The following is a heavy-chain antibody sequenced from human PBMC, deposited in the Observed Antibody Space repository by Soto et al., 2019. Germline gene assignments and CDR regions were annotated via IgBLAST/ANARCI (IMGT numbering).Heavy chain of an antibody. V-gene: IGHV3-30*18. CDR3: AKDYQLLYEQSYRMDV. Sequence: GGSLRLSCAASGFTFSSYGMHWVRQAPGKGLEWVAVISYDGSNKYYADSVKGRFTISRDNSKNTLYLQMNSLRAEDTAVYYCAKDYQLLYEQSYRMDVWGQGTTVTVSS. J-gene: IGHJ6*02. D-gene: IGHD2-2*02. CDR1: GFTFSSYG. CDR2: ISYDGSNK.